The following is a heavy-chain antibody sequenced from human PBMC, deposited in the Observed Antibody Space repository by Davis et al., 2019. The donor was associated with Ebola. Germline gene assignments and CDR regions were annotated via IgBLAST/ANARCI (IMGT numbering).Heavy chain of an antibody. Sequence: GESLKISCAASGFTFSSYGMHWVRQAPGKGLEWVAVISYDGSNKYYADSVKGRFTISRDNSKNTLYLQMNSLRAEDTAVYYCAKDLWDFGVVAAGYWGQGTLVTVSS. D-gene: IGHD2-15*01. CDR3: AKDLWDFGVVAAGY. CDR2: ISYDGSNK. V-gene: IGHV3-30*18. CDR1: GFTFSSYG. J-gene: IGHJ4*02.